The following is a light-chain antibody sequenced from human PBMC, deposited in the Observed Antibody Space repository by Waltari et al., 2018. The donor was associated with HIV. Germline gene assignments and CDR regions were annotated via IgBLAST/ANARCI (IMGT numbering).Light chain of an antibody. CDR1: DRHNTYA. Sequence: VLTQSPSASASLGASVRLTCSLSDRHNTYAIAWHQLHPEMGPRFLMSVYTNGSHNKGDGIYDRFSGSSFGAERYLAISNLQSEDEADYFCQTWDIGIVVFGGGTRLSVL. CDR3: QTWDIGIVV. J-gene: IGLJ2*01. CDR2: VYTNGSH. V-gene: IGLV4-69*02.